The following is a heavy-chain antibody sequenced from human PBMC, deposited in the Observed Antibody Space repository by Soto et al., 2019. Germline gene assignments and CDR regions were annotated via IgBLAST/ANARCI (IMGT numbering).Heavy chain of an antibody. CDR3: AKDRSSRTNPRGRIDP. V-gene: IGHV3-23*01. D-gene: IGHD2-2*01. CDR2: VNPSGGGT. CDR1: GFTFSTYA. Sequence: GGSLRLSCAVSGFTFSTYAMTWVRQAPGKGLEWVSGVNPSGGGTYYADSVKGRFTISRDNSKNTLYLQMNSLRAEDTAVYYCAKDRSSRTNPRGRIDPWGQGTLVTV. J-gene: IGHJ5*02.